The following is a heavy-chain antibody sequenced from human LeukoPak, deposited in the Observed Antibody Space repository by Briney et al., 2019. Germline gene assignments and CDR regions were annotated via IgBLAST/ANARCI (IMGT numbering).Heavy chain of an antibody. D-gene: IGHD2/OR15-2a*01. Sequence: GGSLRLSCAASGFTFSNYWMTWVRQAPGKGLEWVSYISGSGRTIYYADSVKGRFTISWDNAKNSVYLQMNRLRAEDTAVYYCARGVYGRFDSWGQGTLVTVSS. V-gene: IGHV3-48*03. CDR3: ARGVYGRFDS. CDR1: GFTFSNYW. CDR2: ISGSGRTI. J-gene: IGHJ5*01.